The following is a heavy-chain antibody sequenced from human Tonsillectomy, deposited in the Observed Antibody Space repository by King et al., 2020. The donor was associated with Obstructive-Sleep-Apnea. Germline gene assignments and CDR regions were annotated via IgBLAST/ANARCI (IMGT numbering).Heavy chain of an antibody. J-gene: IGHJ3*02. V-gene: IGHV4-34*01. CDR1: GGSFSGYY. CDR2: INHSGST. Sequence: VQLQQWRAGLLKPSETLSLTCAVYGGSFSGYYWSWIRQPPGKGLEWIGEINHSGSTNHNPSLKSRVAISVDTSKNQFSLKLNSVTAADTALYYCARGGDAANAPDSFDIWGLGTMVTVSS. CDR3: ARGGDAANAPDSFDI. D-gene: IGHD2-15*01.